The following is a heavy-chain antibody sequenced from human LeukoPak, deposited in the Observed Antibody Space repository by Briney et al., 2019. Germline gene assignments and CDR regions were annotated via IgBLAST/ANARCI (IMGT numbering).Heavy chain of an antibody. CDR1: GGSFSGYY. Sequence: SETLSLTCAVYGGSFSGYYWSWIRQPPGKGLEWIGEINHSGSTNYNPSLKSRVTISVDTSKNQFSLKLSSVTAADTAVYYCARVGATTFDYWGQGTLVTVSS. CDR3: ARVGATTFDY. J-gene: IGHJ4*02. D-gene: IGHD1-26*01. CDR2: INHSGST. V-gene: IGHV4-34*01.